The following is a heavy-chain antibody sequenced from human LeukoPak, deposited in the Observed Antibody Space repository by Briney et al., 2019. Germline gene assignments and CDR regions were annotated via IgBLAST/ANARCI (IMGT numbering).Heavy chain of an antibody. J-gene: IGHJ5*02. CDR1: GFTFNTYK. Sequence: GGSLRLSCAASGFTFNTYKMNWVRQAPGKGLGRVSYISSSGSTIYYADSVKSRFTISTDNAQNSLYLQINNLRAEDTPLFSFARRLCDPGAQGT. D-gene: IGHD2-21*01. V-gene: IGHV3-48*03. CDR2: ISSSGSTI. CDR3: ARRLCDP.